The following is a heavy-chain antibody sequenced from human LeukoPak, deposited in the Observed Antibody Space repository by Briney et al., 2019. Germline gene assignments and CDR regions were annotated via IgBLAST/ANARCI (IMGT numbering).Heavy chain of an antibody. CDR2: IGISSGNT. CDR1: GFNFIDYS. Sequence: QPGGSLRLSCAASGFNFIDYSMHWVRQAPGKGLEWISYIGISSGNTKYADSVKGRFTISRDKARNSLYLQMNSLRVEDTAMYYCARDHRYAFDNWGHGTLVTVSS. V-gene: IGHV3-48*01. D-gene: IGHD5-12*01. J-gene: IGHJ4*01. CDR3: ARDHRYAFDN.